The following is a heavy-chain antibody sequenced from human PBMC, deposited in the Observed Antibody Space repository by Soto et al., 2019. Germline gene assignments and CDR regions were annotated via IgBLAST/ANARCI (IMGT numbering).Heavy chain of an antibody. CDR1: GGYISSGDYY. Sequence: SETLSLTCPVSGGYISSGDYYWSWIRQPPGKGLEWIGYIYYSGSTYYNPSLKSRVTISVDTSKNQFSLKLSSVTAADTAVYYCARHLFWSGYLDYWGQGTLVTVSS. V-gene: IGHV4-30-4*01. CDR2: IYYSGST. D-gene: IGHD3-3*01. J-gene: IGHJ4*02. CDR3: ARHLFWSGYLDY.